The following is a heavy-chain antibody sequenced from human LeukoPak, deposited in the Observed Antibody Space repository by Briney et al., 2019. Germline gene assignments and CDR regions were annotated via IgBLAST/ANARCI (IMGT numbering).Heavy chain of an antibody. CDR1: GYTFTSYY. CDR3: ASILGSAFDI. J-gene: IGHJ3*02. CDR2: INPSGGST. Sequence: ASVKVSCKASGYTFTSYYMHWVRQAPGQGLEWMGIINPSGGSTSYAQKFQGRVTMTRDTSTSTAYMELSSLRSEDTAVYYCASILGSAFDIWGQGTMVTVSS. V-gene: IGHV1-46*01. D-gene: IGHD7-27*01.